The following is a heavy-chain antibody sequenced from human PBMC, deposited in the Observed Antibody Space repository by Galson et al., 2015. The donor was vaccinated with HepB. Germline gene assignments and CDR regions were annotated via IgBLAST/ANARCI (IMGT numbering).Heavy chain of an antibody. CDR1: GFTFSSYS. V-gene: IGHV3-48*01. J-gene: IGHJ4*02. D-gene: IGHD2-15*01. Sequence: SLRLSCAASGFTFSSYSMNWVRQAPGKGLEWVSYISSSSSTIYYADSVKGRFTISRDNAKNSLYLQMNSLRAEDTAVYYCAREGQRYCSGGSCYPTFIDYWGQGTLVTVSS. CDR3: AREGQRYCSGGSCYPTFIDY. CDR2: ISSSSSTI.